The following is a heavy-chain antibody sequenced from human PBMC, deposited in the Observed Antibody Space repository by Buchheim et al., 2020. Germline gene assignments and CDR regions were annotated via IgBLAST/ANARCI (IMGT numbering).Heavy chain of an antibody. D-gene: IGHD6-6*01. J-gene: IGHJ4*02. Sequence: QVQLQESGPGLVKPSETLSLTCAVSGGSISSGGYSWSWIRQPPGKGLEWIGYIYHSGSTYYNPSLKSRVTISVDRSKNQFSLKLSSVTAADTAVYYCARGMSIAAHFDYWGQGTL. V-gene: IGHV4-30-2*01. CDR1: GGSISSGGYS. CDR2: IYHSGST. CDR3: ARGMSIAAHFDY.